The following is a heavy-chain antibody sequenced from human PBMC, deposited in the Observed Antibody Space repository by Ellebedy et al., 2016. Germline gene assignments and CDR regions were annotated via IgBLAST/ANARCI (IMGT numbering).Heavy chain of an antibody. CDR2: ITGSGAST. CDR3: TRGLSTSEY. V-gene: IGHV3-23*01. D-gene: IGHD2-2*01. CDR1: GFTFSSYA. Sequence: GESLKISCAASGFTFSSYAMSWVRQAPGKGLEWVSTITGSGASTDYADSVKGRFTFSRDNSKNTLYLHMNSLRAEDTAVYYCTRGLSTSEYWGQGTLVTVSS. J-gene: IGHJ4*02.